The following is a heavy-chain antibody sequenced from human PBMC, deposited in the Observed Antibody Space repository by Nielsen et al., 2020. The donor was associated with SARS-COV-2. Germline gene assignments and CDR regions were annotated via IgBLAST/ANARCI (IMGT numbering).Heavy chain of an antibody. J-gene: IGHJ4*02. CDR2: INHSGST. Sequence: SETLSLTCAVYGGSFSGYYWSWIRQPPGKGLEWIGEINHSGSTNYNPSLKSRVTISVDTSKNQFSLKLSSVTAADTAVYYCARVPSDCSSTSCYGEDLFDYWGQGTLVTVSS. CDR3: ARVPSDCSSTSCYGEDLFDY. CDR1: GGSFSGYY. V-gene: IGHV4-34*01. D-gene: IGHD2-2*01.